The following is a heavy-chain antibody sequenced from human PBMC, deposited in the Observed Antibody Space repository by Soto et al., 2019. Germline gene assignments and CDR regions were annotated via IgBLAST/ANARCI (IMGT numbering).Heavy chain of an antibody. V-gene: IGHV1-69*06. D-gene: IGHD1-26*01. Sequence: GASVKVSCKASGGTFSSYAINWLRQAPGRGLEWVGQVVPMYDSVNYAETFQGRVTITVDKSTNTAYMELTSLRSQDTALYFCASWRSYSGSYCFDYWGQGTLVTVSS. CDR3: ASWRSYSGSYCFDY. CDR1: GGTFSSYA. J-gene: IGHJ4*02. CDR2: VVPMYDSV.